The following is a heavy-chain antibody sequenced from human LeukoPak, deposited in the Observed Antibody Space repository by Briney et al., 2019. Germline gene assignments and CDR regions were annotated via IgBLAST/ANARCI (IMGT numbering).Heavy chain of an antibody. CDR1: GFTFSSYS. D-gene: IGHD6-19*01. CDR3: AKGGWSFDY. Sequence: GGSLRLSCAASGFTFSSYSMNWVRQAPGKGLEWVAVISYDGSNKYYADSVKGRFTISRDNSKNTLYLQMNSLRAEDTAVYYCAKGGWSFDYWGQGTLVTVSS. CDR2: ISYDGSNK. V-gene: IGHV3-30*18. J-gene: IGHJ4*02.